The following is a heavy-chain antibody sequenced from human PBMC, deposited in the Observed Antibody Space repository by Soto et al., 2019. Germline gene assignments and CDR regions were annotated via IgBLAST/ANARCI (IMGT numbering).Heavy chain of an antibody. V-gene: IGHV3-9*01. J-gene: IGHJ4*02. D-gene: IGHD6-6*01. CDR2: ISWNSGSM. CDR3: ARAGSSTVDYFDY. CDR1: GFTFDDYA. Sequence: EVQLVESGGGLVQPGRSLRLSCAASGFTFDDYAMHWVRQAPGKGLEWVSGISWNSGSMVYADSVKGRFTISRDNAKNTLFLQMNGLSAEDTALYYCARAGSSTVDYFDYWGQGTLVTVSS.